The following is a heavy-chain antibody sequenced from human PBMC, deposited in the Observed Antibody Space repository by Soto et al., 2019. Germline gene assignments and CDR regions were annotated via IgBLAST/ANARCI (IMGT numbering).Heavy chain of an antibody. D-gene: IGHD3-3*01. CDR1: GGTLSSFINYP. CDR3: ARRDTSGFLRYFDN. Sequence: QMQLVQSGAEVKKPGSSVKVSCKASGGTLSSFINYPINWVRQAPGQGLEWMGGIVPNVGTVNYAQKFQGRVTITADKSTGTAYMEVSSLRSEDTALYYCARRDTSGFLRYFDNWGQGPLVTFAS. J-gene: IGHJ4*02. V-gene: IGHV1-69*06. CDR2: IVPNVGTV.